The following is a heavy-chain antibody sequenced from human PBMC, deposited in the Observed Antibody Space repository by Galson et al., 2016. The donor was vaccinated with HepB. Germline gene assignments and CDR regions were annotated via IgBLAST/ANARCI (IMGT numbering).Heavy chain of an antibody. CDR1: GFTFSSYA. CDR2: IRGNNGRI. CDR3: AKDLRVRYSSDWYGGFDS. J-gene: IGHJ4*02. D-gene: IGHD6-19*01. V-gene: IGHV3-23*01. Sequence: SLRLSCAASGFTFSSYAMTWVRQAPGKGLGWVSLIRGNNGRIYYADSVRGRFTISRDTSKNTLYLQMNSLRVEDTAMYYCAKDLRVRYSSDWYGGFDSWGQGTLVSVSS.